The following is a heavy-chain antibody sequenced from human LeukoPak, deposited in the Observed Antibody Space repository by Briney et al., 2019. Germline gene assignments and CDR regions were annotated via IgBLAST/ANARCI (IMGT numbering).Heavy chain of an antibody. V-gene: IGHV6-1*01. D-gene: IGHD3-16*02. Sequence: SQTLSLSFAISGDSVSSNSATWNWIRQSPSRGLEWLGRTYYRSKWYNDYAVSVKSRITINPDTSKNQFSLQLNSVTPEDTAAYYCARARRHTEYCYFDFRRRRTLVTVSS. J-gene: IGHJ2*01. CDR1: GDSVSSNSAT. CDR3: ARARRHTEYCYFDF. CDR2: TYYRSKWYN.